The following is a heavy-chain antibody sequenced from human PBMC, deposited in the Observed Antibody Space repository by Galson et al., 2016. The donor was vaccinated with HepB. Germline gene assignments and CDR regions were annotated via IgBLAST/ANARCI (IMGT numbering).Heavy chain of an antibody. J-gene: IGHJ4*02. Sequence: TLLLISPVSGDSLTRGGYYWNWVRPYPGKGLEWTGYIYNSGSAYYNPSLKSRLSMSVDTSKNQFSLKLNSLAAADTAIYYCVRDRRLQGLDYWGQGILVTVSS. CDR2: IYNSGSA. V-gene: IGHV4-31*03. CDR3: VRDRRLQGLDY. D-gene: IGHD5-24*01. CDR1: GDSLTRGGYY.